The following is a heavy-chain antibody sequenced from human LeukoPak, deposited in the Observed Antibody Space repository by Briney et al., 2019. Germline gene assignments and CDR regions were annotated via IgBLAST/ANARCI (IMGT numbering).Heavy chain of an antibody. V-gene: IGHV3-48*01. Sequence: GGSLRLSCAASGFTFSSYSMNWVRQAPGKGLEWVSYISSSSSTIYYADSVKGRFTISRDNAKNSLYLQMNSLRAEDTAVYYCARSARKYCSGGSCLFDYWGQGTLVTVSS. J-gene: IGHJ4*02. CDR2: ISSSSSTI. D-gene: IGHD2-15*01. CDR3: ARSARKYCSGGSCLFDY. CDR1: GFTFSSYS.